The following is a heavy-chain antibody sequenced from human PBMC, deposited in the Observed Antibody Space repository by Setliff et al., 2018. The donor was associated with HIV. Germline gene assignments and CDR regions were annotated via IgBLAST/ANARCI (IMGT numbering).Heavy chain of an antibody. CDR2: VNRTGST. CDR3: VRQHGDYAFGS. J-gene: IGHJ5*01. CDR1: GGSINGYY. D-gene: IGHD4-17*01. Sequence: SETLSLTCTVSGGSINGYYWSWIRQPPGKGLEWIGEVNRTGSTNYNPSLKSRVNISIDTSKNQFSLKLSSVTAADTGVYYCVRQHGDYAFGSWGQGTLVTVSS. V-gene: IGHV4-34*01.